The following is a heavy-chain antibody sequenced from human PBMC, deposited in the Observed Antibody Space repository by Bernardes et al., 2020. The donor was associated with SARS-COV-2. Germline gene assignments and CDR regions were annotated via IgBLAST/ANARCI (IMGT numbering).Heavy chain of an antibody. Sequence: SETLSLTCTVSGGSISSHYWSWIRQPPGKGLEWIGYIYYSGSTNYNPSLKSRVTISVDTSKNQFSLKLSSVTAADTAVYYCARLYSNYFSWFDPWGQGTLVTVSS. J-gene: IGHJ5*02. D-gene: IGHD4-4*01. CDR3: ARLYSNYFSWFDP. CDR2: IYYSGST. CDR1: GGSISSHY. V-gene: IGHV4-59*11.